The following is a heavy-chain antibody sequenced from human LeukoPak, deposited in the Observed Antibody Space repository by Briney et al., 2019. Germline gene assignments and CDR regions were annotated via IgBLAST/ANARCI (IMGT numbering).Heavy chain of an antibody. Sequence: ASLKVSCKAFGGTFSSYAISWVRQAPGQGLEWMGGITPLFGTAHYAQKFQGRVTITADESTSTAYMELSSLRSEDTAVYYCARGGPLETCSSTSCYTGNFDYWGQGTLVTVSS. V-gene: IGHV1-69*13. CDR3: ARGGPLETCSSTSCYTGNFDY. D-gene: IGHD2-2*02. J-gene: IGHJ4*02. CDR2: ITPLFGTA. CDR1: GGTFSSYA.